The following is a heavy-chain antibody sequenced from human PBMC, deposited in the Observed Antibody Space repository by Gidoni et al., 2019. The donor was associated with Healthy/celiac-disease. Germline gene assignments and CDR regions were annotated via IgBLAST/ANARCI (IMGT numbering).Heavy chain of an antibody. CDR2: ISWNSGSI. CDR1: GFTFDDYA. V-gene: IGHV3-9*01. Sequence: EVQLVESGGGLVQPGRSLRLSCAASGFTFDDYAMHWVRQAPGKGLEWVSGISWNSGSIGYADSVKGRFTISRDNAKNSLYLQMNSLRAEDTALYYCAKVQYYYDSSGYYYDYWGQGTLVTVSS. D-gene: IGHD3-22*01. CDR3: AKVQYYYDSSGYYYDY. J-gene: IGHJ4*02.